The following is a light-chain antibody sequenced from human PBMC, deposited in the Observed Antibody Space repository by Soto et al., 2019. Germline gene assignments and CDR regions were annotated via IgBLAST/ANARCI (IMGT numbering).Light chain of an antibody. Sequence: ENVLTQSPGTLSLSPGERATVSCRASQSITGSYLAWYQQTPGQAPRLLIYGASSRATGVPDRFSGSGSGTDFTLTISRLEPEDFAVYYCQQDYNLPLTFGGGTKVDIK. CDR2: GAS. J-gene: IGKJ4*01. V-gene: IGKV3-20*01. CDR1: QSITGSY. CDR3: QQDYNLPLT.